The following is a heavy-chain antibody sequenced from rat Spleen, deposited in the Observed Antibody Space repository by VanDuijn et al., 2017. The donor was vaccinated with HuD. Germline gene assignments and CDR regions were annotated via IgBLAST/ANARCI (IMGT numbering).Heavy chain of an antibody. J-gene: IGHJ2*01. CDR2: ITYDGSST. Sequence: EVQMVESDGGLVQPGRSLKLSCAASGFTFSDYYMAWVRQAPTKGLEWVATITYDGSSTYYRDSVKGRFTSSRDNAKSTLYLQMDSLRSEDTATYYCARETYSLFDYWGQGVMVTVSS. V-gene: IGHV5-29*01. CDR1: GFTFSDYY. D-gene: IGHD1-9*01. CDR3: ARETYSLFDY.